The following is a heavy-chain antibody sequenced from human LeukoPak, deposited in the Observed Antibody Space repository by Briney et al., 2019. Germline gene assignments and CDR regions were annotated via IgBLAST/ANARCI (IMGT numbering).Heavy chain of an antibody. CDR2: ISSSSSTI. CDR1: GFTFSSYS. CDR3: ARDSRPRYCSSTSCPYWYFDL. V-gene: IGHV3-48*02. J-gene: IGHJ2*01. Sequence: GGSLRLSSAASGFTFSSYSMNWVRQAPGKGLEWVSYISSSSSTIYYADSVKGRFTISRDNAKNSLYLQMNSLRDEDTAVYYCARDSRPRYCSSTSCPYWYFDLWGRGTLVTVSS. D-gene: IGHD2-2*01.